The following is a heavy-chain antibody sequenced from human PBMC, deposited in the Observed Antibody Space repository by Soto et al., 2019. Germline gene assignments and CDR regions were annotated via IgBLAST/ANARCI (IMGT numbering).Heavy chain of an antibody. V-gene: IGHV1-2*02. CDR3: ARGVRRVNYYGSGSYQF. CDR1: GYTFTGYY. Sequence: GASVKVSCKASGYTFTGYYMHWVRQAPGQGLEWMGWINPNSGGTNYAQKFQGRVTMTRDTSISTAYMELSRLRSDDTAVYYCARGVRRVNYYGSGSYQFWGQGTLFTVSS. D-gene: IGHD3-10*01. CDR2: INPNSGGT. J-gene: IGHJ4*02.